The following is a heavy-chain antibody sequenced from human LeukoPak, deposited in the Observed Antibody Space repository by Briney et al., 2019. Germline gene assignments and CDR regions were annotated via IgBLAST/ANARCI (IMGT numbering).Heavy chain of an antibody. J-gene: IGHJ5*02. CDR2: IFYSGST. V-gene: IGHV4-39*07. CDR1: GGSMSRSSYY. D-gene: IGHD2-2*01. CDR3: ARGVVGWFDP. Sequence: SGTLSLTCTVSGGSMSRSSYYWGWIRQPPGKGLEWIGSIFYSGSTYYNPSLKSRVTISVDTSKNQFSLKLRSVTAADTAIYYCARGVVGWFDPWGQGTLVTVSS.